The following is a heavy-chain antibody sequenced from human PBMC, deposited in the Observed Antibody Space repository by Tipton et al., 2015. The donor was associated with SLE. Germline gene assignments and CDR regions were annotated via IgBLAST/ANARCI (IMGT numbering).Heavy chain of an antibody. V-gene: IGHV4-61*02. CDR1: GGSISSGSYY. CDR3: ARHSDSGWYYFDH. D-gene: IGHD6-13*01. Sequence: TLSLTCTVPGGSISSGSYYWSWIRQPAGKGLEWIGRIYTGGNTNYNPSLKSRVTISVDTSKNQFSLKLSYVTATDTAVYFCARHSDSGWYYFDHWAQGTLGTFSS. CDR2: IYTGGNT. J-gene: IGHJ4*02.